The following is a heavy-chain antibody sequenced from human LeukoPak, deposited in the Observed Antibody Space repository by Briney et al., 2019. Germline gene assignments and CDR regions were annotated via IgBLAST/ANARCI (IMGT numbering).Heavy chain of an antibody. CDR3: ARDPDYDILTAMPNNWFDP. CDR2: ISAYNGNT. CDR1: GYTFTSYG. D-gene: IGHD3-9*01. J-gene: IGHJ5*02. V-gene: IGHV1-18*01. Sequence: GASVKVSCKASGYTFTSYGISWVRQAPGQGLEWMGWISAYNGNTNYAQKLQGRVTMTTDTSTSTAYMELRSLRSDDTAVYYCARDPDYDILTAMPNNWFDPWGQGTLVTVSS.